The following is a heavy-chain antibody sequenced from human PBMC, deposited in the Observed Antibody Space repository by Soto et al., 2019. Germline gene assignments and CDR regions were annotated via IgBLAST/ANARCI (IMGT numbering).Heavy chain of an antibody. CDR2: IKQDGSEK. CDR1: GFTFSSYW. CDR3: ARGLVYSGYDYVGYFDY. Sequence: HPGGSLRLSCAASGFTFSSYWMSWVRQAPGKGLEWVANIKQDGSEKYYVDSVKGRFTISRDNAKNSLYLQMNSLRAEDTAVYYCARGLVYSGYDYVGYFDYWGQGTLVTVSS. D-gene: IGHD5-12*01. J-gene: IGHJ4*02. V-gene: IGHV3-7*01.